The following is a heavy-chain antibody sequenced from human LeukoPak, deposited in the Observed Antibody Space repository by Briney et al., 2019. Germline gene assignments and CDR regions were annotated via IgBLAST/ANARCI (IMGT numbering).Heavy chain of an antibody. Sequence: KPSETLSLTCAVYGGSFSGYYWSWIRQPPGKGLEWIGEINHSGSTNYNPSPKSRVTISVDTSKNQFSLKLSSVIAADTAVYYCAAADYYDSSGYYHHLDYWGQGTLVTVSS. J-gene: IGHJ4*02. V-gene: IGHV4-34*01. CDR3: AAADYYDSSGYYHHLDY. CDR2: INHSGST. D-gene: IGHD3-22*01. CDR1: GGSFSGYY.